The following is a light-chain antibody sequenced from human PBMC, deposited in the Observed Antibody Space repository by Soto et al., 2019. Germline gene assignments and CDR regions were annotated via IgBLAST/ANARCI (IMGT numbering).Light chain of an antibody. CDR1: QTTNNY. J-gene: IGKJ5*01. CDR2: AAS. V-gene: IGKV1-39*01. Sequence: DIQMTQSPSSLSASVGDRVTITCRASQTTNNYLNWYQQKPGKAPKVVIYAASSLKSGVPSRFSGSGSGTDFTLTISSLQPEDFATYFCQQSYSLPVTFGQGTRLDIK. CDR3: QQSYSLPVT.